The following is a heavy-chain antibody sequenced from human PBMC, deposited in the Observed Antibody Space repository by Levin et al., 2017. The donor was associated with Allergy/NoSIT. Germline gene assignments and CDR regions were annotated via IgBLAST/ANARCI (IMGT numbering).Heavy chain of an antibody. CDR2: ISSSSSYI. CDR1: GFTFSSYS. V-gene: IGHV3-21*01. J-gene: IGHJ4*02. D-gene: IGHD2-15*01. Sequence: GGSLRLSCAASGFTFSSYSMNWVRQAPGKGLEWVSSISSSSSYIYYADSVKGRFTISRDNAKNSLYLQMNSLRAEDTAVYYCAGHPQGYCSGGSCNLFYLGYWGQGTLVTVSS. CDR3: AGHPQGYCSGGSCNLFYLGY.